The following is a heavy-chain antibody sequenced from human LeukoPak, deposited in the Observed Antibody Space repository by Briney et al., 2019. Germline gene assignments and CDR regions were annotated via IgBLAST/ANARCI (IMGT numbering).Heavy chain of an antibody. Sequence: SETLCLTCAVYGGSFSGYYWSWIRQPPGKGLEWIGETNHSGSTNYNPSLKSRVTISVDTSKNRFSLKLSSVTAADTAVYYCAREGPYYDYYDSSGYYLAWFDPWGQGTLVTVSS. V-gene: IGHV4-34*01. CDR1: GGSFSGYY. D-gene: IGHD3-22*01. CDR3: AREGPYYDYYDSSGYYLAWFDP. J-gene: IGHJ5*02. CDR2: TNHSGST.